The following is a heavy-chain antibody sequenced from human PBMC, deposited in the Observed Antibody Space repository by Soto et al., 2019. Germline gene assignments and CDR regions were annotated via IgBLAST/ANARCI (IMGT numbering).Heavy chain of an antibody. CDR3: ARADIVVVPAAIFGVDY. D-gene: IGHD2-2*02. J-gene: IGHJ4*02. CDR1: GYTFTSYG. V-gene: IGHV1-18*01. Sequence: QVQLVQSGAEVKKPGASVKVSCKASGYTFTSYGISWVRQAPGQGLEWMGWISAYNGNTNYAQKLQGRVTMTTDRSTSTAYLELRSLRSDDTAVYYCARADIVVVPAAIFGVDYWGQGTLVTVSS. CDR2: ISAYNGNT.